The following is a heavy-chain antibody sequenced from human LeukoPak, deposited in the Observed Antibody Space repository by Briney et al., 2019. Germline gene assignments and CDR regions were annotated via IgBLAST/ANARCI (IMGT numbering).Heavy chain of an antibody. V-gene: IGHV1-8*01. CDR1: GYTFTSYD. Sequence: GASVKVSCKASGYTFTSYDINWVRQATGQGLEWMGWMNPNSGNTGYAQKFQGRVTMTRNTSISTAYMELSSLRSEDTAVYYCARVVVVAASGEEVLYPPNAFDAWGPGTIVTVSS. D-gene: IGHD2-15*01. CDR2: MNPNSGNT. CDR3: ARVVVVAASGEEVLYPPNAFDA. J-gene: IGHJ3*01.